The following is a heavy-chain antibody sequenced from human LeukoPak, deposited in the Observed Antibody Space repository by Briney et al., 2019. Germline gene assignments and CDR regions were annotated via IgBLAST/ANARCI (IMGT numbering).Heavy chain of an antibody. J-gene: IGHJ5*02. CDR3: ARLEHPKWYSSSSIGWFDP. CDR1: GYTFTSYY. CDR2: INPSGGST. Sequence: GASVKVSCKASGYTFTSYYMHWVRQAPGQGLEWMGIINPSGGSTSYAQKFQGRVTMTRDTSTSTVYMELSSLRSEDTAVYYCARLEHPKWYSSSSIGWFDPWGQGTLVTVSS. V-gene: IGHV1-46*01. D-gene: IGHD6-6*01.